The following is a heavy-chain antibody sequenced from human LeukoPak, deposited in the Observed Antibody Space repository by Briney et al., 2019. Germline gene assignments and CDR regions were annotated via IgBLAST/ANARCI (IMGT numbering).Heavy chain of an antibody. Sequence: GGSLRLSCVASGFTFNDATNWFRRVAGRGLEWGAVISAKGGSKGYADSVKGGCTISRDNAKNTVYQQLNSLRAEDTTVYYCAIDGGITGYSMDYWGQGTLVTVSS. CDR3: AIDGGITGYSMDY. D-gene: IGHD3-9*01. J-gene: IGHJ4*02. CDR2: ISAKGGSK. V-gene: IGHV3-9*01. CDR1: GFTFNDA.